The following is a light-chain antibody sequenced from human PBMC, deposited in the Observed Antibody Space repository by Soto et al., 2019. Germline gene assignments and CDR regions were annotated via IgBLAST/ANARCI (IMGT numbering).Light chain of an antibody. J-gene: IGKJ3*01. Sequence: EIVLTQSPGTLSWSPGERATLSCRASQSVGNYLAWYQQKPGQAPRLLIYGASSRANGIPDRFSGSGSGTDFTLTINRLEPEDFAVYYCQQYSTSARLTFGPGTKVDI. CDR2: GAS. V-gene: IGKV3-20*01. CDR3: QQYSTSARLT. CDR1: QSVGNY.